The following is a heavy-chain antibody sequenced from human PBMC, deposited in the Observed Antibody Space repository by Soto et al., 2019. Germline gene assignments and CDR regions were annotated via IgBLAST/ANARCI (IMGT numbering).Heavy chain of an antibody. CDR1: GYTFTSYA. CDR3: ARGYYDYVWGSPRYKGNTLDAFDI. Sequence: ASVKVSCKASGYTFTSYAMHWVRQAPGQRLEWMGWINAGNGNTKYSQKFQGRVTITRDTSASTAYMELSSLRSEDTAVYYCARGYYDYVWGSPRYKGNTLDAFDIWGQGTMVTVSS. D-gene: IGHD3-16*02. CDR2: INAGNGNT. J-gene: IGHJ3*02. V-gene: IGHV1-3*01.